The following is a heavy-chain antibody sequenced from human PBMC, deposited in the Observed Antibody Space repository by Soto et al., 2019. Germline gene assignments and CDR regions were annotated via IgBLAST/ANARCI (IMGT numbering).Heavy chain of an antibody. D-gene: IGHD2-15*01. Sequence: QVQLQESGPGLVKPSQTLSLTCSVSGGSISNDDYYWSWIRQSPGKGLEWIGHIHHSGSAHYNPSLTGRMIISLDTSKSQFSFNLTSVTAADTAIYYCSRLGYCSGGSCHNYWGQGTLVTVSS. CDR2: IHHSGSA. CDR3: SRLGYCSGGSCHNY. V-gene: IGHV4-30-4*01. CDR1: GGSISNDDYY. J-gene: IGHJ4*02.